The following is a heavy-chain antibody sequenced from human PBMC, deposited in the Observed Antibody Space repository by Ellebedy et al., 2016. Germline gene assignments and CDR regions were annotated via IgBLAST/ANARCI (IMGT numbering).Heavy chain of an antibody. CDR1: GFTFSTYA. V-gene: IGHV3-23*01. CDR2: LNGGGGTT. CDR3: ARQHCSGGTCYSHYGMDV. J-gene: IGHJ6*02. Sequence: GESLKISXAASGFTFSTYAMSWVRQAPGKGLEWVSSLNGGGGTTYSADSVKGRFTISRDNSKDTLYLQMNSLRAEDTAVYYCARQHCSGGTCYSHYGMDVWGQGTTVTVSS. D-gene: IGHD2-15*01.